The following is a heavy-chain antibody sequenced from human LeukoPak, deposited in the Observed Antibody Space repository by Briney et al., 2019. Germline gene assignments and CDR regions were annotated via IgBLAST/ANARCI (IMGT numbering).Heavy chain of an antibody. CDR1: GFTFSNNA. Sequence: GGSLRLSCSASGFTFSNNAMHWVRQAPGKGLEYVSGISSNGGSTDYVDSVKGRFTISRDNSKNTLYLQMSSLRAEDTAVYYCVSTYHYDSSGYYPFDYWGQGTLVTVSS. CDR3: VSTYHYDSSGYYPFDY. J-gene: IGHJ4*02. CDR2: ISSNGGST. D-gene: IGHD3-22*01. V-gene: IGHV3-64D*08.